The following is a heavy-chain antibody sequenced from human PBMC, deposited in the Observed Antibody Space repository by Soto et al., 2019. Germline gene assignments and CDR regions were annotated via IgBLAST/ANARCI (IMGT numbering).Heavy chain of an antibody. CDR1: GYTFTGYY. CDR3: ARSVLRYFDWTPTHAYYFDY. D-gene: IGHD3-9*01. Sequence: ASVKVSCKASGYTFTGYYMHWVRQAPGQGLEWMGWNNPNSGGTNYAQKFQGRVTMTRDTSISTAYMELSRLRSDDTAVYYCARSVLRYFDWTPTHAYYFDYWGQGTLVTVSS. J-gene: IGHJ4*02. V-gene: IGHV1-2*02. CDR2: NNPNSGGT.